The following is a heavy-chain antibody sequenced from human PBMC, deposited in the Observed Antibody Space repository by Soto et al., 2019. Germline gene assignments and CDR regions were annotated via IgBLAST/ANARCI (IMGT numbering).Heavy chain of an antibody. Sequence: QVQLQESGPGLVKPSQTLSLTCTVSGGSISSGDYYWSWIRQPPGKGLEWIGYIYYSGSTYYNPSPKSRVTISADTSKNQFSLKLSSVTAADTAVYYCARAWRNCSGGSCYSVDLDPWGQGTLVTVSS. J-gene: IGHJ5*02. CDR2: IYYSGST. D-gene: IGHD2-15*01. CDR1: GGSISSGDYY. V-gene: IGHV4-30-4*01. CDR3: ARAWRNCSGGSCYSVDLDP.